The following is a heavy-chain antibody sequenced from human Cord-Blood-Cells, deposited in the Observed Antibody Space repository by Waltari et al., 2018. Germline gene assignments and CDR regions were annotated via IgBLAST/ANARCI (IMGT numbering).Heavy chain of an antibody. Sequence: QITLKESGPTLVKPTQTLTLTCTFSGFSLSTSGVGVGWIRQPPGKALEWLALIYWDDDKRYSPSLKSRLTITKDTSKNQVVLTMTNMDPVDTATYYCAHSERDKLPLFFAFVIWGQGTMVTVSS. CDR2: IYWDDDK. V-gene: IGHV2-5*02. J-gene: IGHJ3*02. D-gene: IGHD3-3*01. CDR3: AHSERDKLPLFFAFVI. CDR1: GFSLSTSGVG.